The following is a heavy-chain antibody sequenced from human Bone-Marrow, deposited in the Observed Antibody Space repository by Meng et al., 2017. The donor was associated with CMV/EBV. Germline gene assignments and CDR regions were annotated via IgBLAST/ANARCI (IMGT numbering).Heavy chain of an antibody. CDR1: GYTFTSYY. V-gene: IGHV1-46*01. J-gene: IGHJ5*02. CDR3: ARVAYCVGAACPTLNYFDP. D-gene: IGHD2-21*01. CDR2: INPSGGST. Sequence: ASVKVSCKASGYTFTSYYMHWVRQAPGQGLEWMGIINPSGGSTSYAQKFQGRVTMTRDTSINTAYMEFHSLRSDDTAVYYCARVAYCVGAACPTLNYFDPWGQGTLVTVSS.